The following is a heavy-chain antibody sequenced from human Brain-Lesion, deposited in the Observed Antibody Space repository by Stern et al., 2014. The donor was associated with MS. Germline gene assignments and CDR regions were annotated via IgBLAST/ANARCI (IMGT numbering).Heavy chain of an antibody. CDR1: GDSISSGGSY. CDR2: IYYSGNT. Sequence: VQLVESGPGLVKPSQTLSLTCSVSGDSISSGGSYWSWIRQHPGKALQWIGTIYYSGNTYYNPSLKSLVTISVDMSKNQFSLNLNSVTAADTAVYFCARVAALAMPLQYNWFDPWGQGILVTVSS. CDR3: ARVAALAMPLQYNWFDP. D-gene: IGHD2-2*01. V-gene: IGHV4-31*01. J-gene: IGHJ5*02.